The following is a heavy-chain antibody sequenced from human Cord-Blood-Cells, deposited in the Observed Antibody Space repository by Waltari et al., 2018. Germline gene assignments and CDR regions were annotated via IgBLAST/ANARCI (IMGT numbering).Heavy chain of an antibody. Sequence: YAMHWVRQAPGKGLEWVSGISWNSGSIGYADSVKGRFTISRDNAKNSLYLQMNSLRAEDTALYYCAKDSRVGYSSSWYDYWGQGTLVTVSS. J-gene: IGHJ4*02. CDR1: YA. V-gene: IGHV3-9*01. D-gene: IGHD6-13*01. CDR2: ISWNSGSI. CDR3: AKDSRVGYSSSWYDY.